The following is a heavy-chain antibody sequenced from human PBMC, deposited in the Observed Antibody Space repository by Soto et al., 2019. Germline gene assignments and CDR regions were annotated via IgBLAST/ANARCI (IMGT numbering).Heavy chain of an antibody. D-gene: IGHD3-22*01. J-gene: IGHJ4*02. CDR3: ASAMSYYDSSGYYYFDY. V-gene: IGHV3-23*01. Sequence: PGGSLRLSCTASGFSFNTYSMNWVRQAPGKGLEWISYISGSGGSTYYADSVKGRFTISRDNSKNTLYLQMNSLRAEDTAVYYCASAMSYYDSSGYYYFDYWGQGTLVTVSS. CDR2: ISGSGGST. CDR1: GFSFNTYS.